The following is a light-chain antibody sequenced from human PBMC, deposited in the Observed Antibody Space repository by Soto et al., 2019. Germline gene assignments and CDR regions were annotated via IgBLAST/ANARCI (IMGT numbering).Light chain of an antibody. J-gene: IGKJ5*01. CDR3: QQRSNWPPGIP. Sequence: EVVLSHKTGTLSLSPGERATLSCRASQSVSSYLAWYQQKPGQAPRLLIYDASNRATGIPARFSGSGSGTDFTLTTSSLEPEDFAVYSCQQRSNWPPGIPFGQGTRLEIK. CDR1: QSVSSY. CDR2: DAS. V-gene: IGKV3-11*01.